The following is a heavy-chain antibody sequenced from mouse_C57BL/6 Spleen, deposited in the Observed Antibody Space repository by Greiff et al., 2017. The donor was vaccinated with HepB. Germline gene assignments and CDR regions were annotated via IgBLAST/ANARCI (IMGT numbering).Heavy chain of an antibody. Sequence: LVESGPELVKPGASVKISCKASGYSFTSYYIHWVKQRPGQGLEWIGWIYPGSGNTKYNEKFKGKATLTVDTSSSTAYMQLSSLTSEDSAVYYCARGIYDGYSWFAYWGQGTLVTVSA. CDR1: GYSFTSYY. D-gene: IGHD2-3*01. J-gene: IGHJ3*01. V-gene: IGHV1-66*01. CDR3: ARGIYDGYSWFAY. CDR2: IYPGSGNT.